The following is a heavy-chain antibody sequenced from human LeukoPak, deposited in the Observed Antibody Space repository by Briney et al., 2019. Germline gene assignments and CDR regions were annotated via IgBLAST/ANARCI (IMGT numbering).Heavy chain of an antibody. CDR3: ARGLMPYYYYYMDV. Sequence: SGGSLRLSCAASGFTFSSYSMNWVRQAPGKGLEWVSYISSSSSTIYYADSVKGRFTISRDNAKNSLYLQMNSLRAGDTAVYYCARGLMPYYYYYMDVWGKGTTVTVSS. J-gene: IGHJ6*03. CDR2: ISSSSSTI. CDR1: GFTFSSYS. V-gene: IGHV3-48*01. D-gene: IGHD2-2*01.